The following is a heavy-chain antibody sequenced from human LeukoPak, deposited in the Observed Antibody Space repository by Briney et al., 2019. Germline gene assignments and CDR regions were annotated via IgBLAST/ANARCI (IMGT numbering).Heavy chain of an antibody. D-gene: IGHD3-22*01. J-gene: IGHJ4*02. CDR3: ARTSSGYYSFFDY. V-gene: IGHV4-59*01. Sequence: SETLSLTCTVSGGSISSYYWSWIRQPPGKGLEWIGYIYYSGSTNYNPSLKSRVTISVDTFKNQFSLKLSSVTAADTAVYYCARTSSGYYSFFDYWGQGTLVTVSS. CDR1: GGSISSYY. CDR2: IYYSGST.